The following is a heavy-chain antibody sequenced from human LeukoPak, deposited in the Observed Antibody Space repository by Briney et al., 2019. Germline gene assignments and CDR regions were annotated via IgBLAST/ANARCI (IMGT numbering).Heavy chain of an antibody. CDR2: INHSGST. D-gene: IGHD1-26*01. CDR1: GGSFSGYY. V-gene: IGHV4-34*01. J-gene: IGHJ3*01. Sequence: SETLSLTCAVYGGSFSGYYWSWIRQPPGKGLEWIGEINHSGSTNYNPSLKSRVTISVDTSKNQFSLKLSSVTAADTAVYYCARGLVGRSYRTWGQGTMVTVSS. CDR3: ARGLVGRSYRT.